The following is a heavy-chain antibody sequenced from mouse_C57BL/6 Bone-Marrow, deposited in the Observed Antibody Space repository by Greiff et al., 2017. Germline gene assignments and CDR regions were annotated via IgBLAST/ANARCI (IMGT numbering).Heavy chain of an antibody. Sequence: EVKLVESGGGLVKPGGSLKLSCAASGFTFSSYAMSWVRQTPEKRLEWVATISDGGSYTYYPDNVKGRFTISRDNAKNNLYLQMSHLKYEDTAMYGDHRDLHLETTVLDYWGQGTTLTVSS. J-gene: IGHJ2*01. V-gene: IGHV5-4*03. D-gene: IGHD1-1*01. CDR3: HRDLHLETTVLDY. CDR2: ISDGGSYT. CDR1: GFTFSSYA.